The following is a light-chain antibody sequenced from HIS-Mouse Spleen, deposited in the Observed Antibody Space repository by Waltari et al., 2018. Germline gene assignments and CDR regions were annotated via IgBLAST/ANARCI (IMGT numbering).Light chain of an antibody. CDR1: QGISSY. CDR2: AAS. Sequence: DIQVTQSPSFLSASVGDRVTITCRAGQGISSYLAWYQQKPGKSPKLLIYAASTLQSGVPSRFSGSGSGTEFTLTISSLQPEDFATYYCQQLNSYPPTFGQGTKVEIK. J-gene: IGKJ1*01. CDR3: QQLNSYPPT. V-gene: IGKV1-9*01.